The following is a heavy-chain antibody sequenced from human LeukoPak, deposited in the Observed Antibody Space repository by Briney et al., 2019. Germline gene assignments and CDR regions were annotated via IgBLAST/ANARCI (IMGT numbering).Heavy chain of an antibody. CDR3: ARDYASGSGWYFDY. V-gene: IGHV3-30*04. J-gene: IGHJ4*02. Sequence: GGSVRLSCAASGFTFSSYAMHWVRQAPGKGLEWVAVISYDGSNKYYADSMKGRFTISRDNSKNTLYLQMNSLRAEDTAVYYCARDYASGSGWYFDYWGQGTLVTVSS. CDR1: GFTFSSYA. CDR2: ISYDGSNK. D-gene: IGHD6-19*01.